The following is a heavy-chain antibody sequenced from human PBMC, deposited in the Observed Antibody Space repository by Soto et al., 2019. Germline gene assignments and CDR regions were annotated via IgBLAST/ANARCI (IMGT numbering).Heavy chain of an antibody. CDR2: ISSSGGST. CDR1: GFTFSNYA. CDR3: AKDSHGSGWYGYFDS. V-gene: IGHV3-23*01. D-gene: IGHD6-19*01. Sequence: GGSLRLSCAASGFTFSNYAVTWVRQAPGMGLEWLSIISSSGGSTYYADSVKGRFTISRDNSRSTLFLQMNSLRAEDTALYYCAKDSHGSGWYGYFDSWGHGTLVTVSS. J-gene: IGHJ4*01.